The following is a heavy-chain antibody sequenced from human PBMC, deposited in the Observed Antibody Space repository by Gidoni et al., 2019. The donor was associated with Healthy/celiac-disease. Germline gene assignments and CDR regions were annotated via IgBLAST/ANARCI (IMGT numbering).Heavy chain of an antibody. D-gene: IGHD6-19*01. Sequence: EVQLLESGGGLVQPGGARRLSCAAAGFTFSSYAMSWVSQAPGKGLEWVSAISGSGGRTYYADSVKGRFTISRDNSKTTLYLQLNSLRAEDTAVYYCATASGAVAPFDYWGQGTLVTVSS. V-gene: IGHV3-23*01. CDR2: ISGSGGRT. CDR3: ATASGAVAPFDY. CDR1: GFTFSSYA. J-gene: IGHJ4*02.